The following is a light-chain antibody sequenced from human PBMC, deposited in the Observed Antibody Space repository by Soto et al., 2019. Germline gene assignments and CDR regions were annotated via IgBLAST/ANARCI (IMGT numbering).Light chain of an antibody. Sequence: QAVVTQPPSVSGAPGQRVTISCTGSSSNIGAGYDVHWYQQLPGTAPKLLIYGNSNRPSGVPDRFSGSKSGTSASLAITGLQAEDEADYYCSSYAGNNNVVFGGGTKLTVL. V-gene: IGLV1-40*01. CDR2: GNS. CDR3: SSYAGNNNVV. J-gene: IGLJ2*01. CDR1: SSNIGAGYD.